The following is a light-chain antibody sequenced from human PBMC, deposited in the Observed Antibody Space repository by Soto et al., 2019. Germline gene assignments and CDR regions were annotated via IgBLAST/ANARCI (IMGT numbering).Light chain of an antibody. CDR3: HNYGSSEP. J-gene: IGKJ1*01. Sequence: TLSLASQSVSNNYLAWYQQKPGQAPRLLIYGASNRATGIPDRFSGSGSGTDFTLTISRLEPEDFAVYYCHNYGSSEPFGQVTKVDIK. CDR2: GAS. CDR1: QSVSNNY. V-gene: IGKV3-20*01.